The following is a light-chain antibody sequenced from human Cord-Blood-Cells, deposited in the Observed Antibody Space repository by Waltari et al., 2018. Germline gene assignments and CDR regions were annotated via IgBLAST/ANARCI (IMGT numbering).Light chain of an antibody. Sequence: DIQMTQSPSSLSASVGDRVTITCRASQSISRYLNCYQQKPGKAPKLLIYAASSLQSGVPSRFSGSGSGTDFTLTISSLQPEDFATYYCQQSYSTPFTFGPGTKVDIK. CDR3: QQSYSTPFT. CDR2: AAS. J-gene: IGKJ3*01. V-gene: IGKV1-39*01. CDR1: QSISRY.